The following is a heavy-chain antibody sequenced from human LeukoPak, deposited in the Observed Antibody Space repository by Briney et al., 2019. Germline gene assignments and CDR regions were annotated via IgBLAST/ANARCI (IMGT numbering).Heavy chain of an antibody. CDR2: IYHSGST. D-gene: IGHD4-23*01. V-gene: IGHV4-4*02. CDR3: ARGPDYGGPFDY. J-gene: IGHJ4*02. CDR1: GGSISSSNW. Sequence: SETLSLTCAVSGGSISSSNWWSWVRQPPGKGLEWIGEIYHSGSTNYNPSLKSRVTISVDTSKNQFSLKLRSVTAADTAVYYCARGPDYGGPFDYWGQGTLVTVSS.